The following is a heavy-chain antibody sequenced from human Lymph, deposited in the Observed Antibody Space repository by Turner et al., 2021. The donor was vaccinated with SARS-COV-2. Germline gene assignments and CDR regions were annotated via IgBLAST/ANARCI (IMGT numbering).Heavy chain of an antibody. V-gene: IGHV3-30*18. D-gene: IGHD3-3*01. Sequence: QVQRVESGGGVVQPGRSLRLSCAASGFTFSSYGMHWVRQAPGKGLEWVAVISYDGSNKYYADSVKGRFTISRDNTKKTLYLQMNSLRAEDTAVYYCAKVRSIFGVVIGGMDVWGQGTTVTVSS. CDR1: GFTFSSYG. J-gene: IGHJ6*02. CDR2: ISYDGSNK. CDR3: AKVRSIFGVVIGGMDV.